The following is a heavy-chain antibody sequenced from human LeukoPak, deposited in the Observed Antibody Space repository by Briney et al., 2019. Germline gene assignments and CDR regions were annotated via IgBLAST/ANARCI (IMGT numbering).Heavy chain of an antibody. Sequence: GRSLRLSCAASGFTFSDYYMSWIRQAPGKGLEWVSYISSGSTIYYADSVKGRFTISRDNAKNSLYLQMNSLRAEDTAVYYCARDRQAYYYMDVWGKGTTVTVSS. V-gene: IGHV3-11*01. J-gene: IGHJ6*03. CDR1: GFTFSDYY. CDR3: ARDRQAYYYMDV. CDR2: ISSGSTI.